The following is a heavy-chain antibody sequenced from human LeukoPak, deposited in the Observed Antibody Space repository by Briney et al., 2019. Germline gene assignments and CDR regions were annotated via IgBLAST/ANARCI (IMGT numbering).Heavy chain of an antibody. Sequence: GASVKVSCKASGYTFTSYDINWVRQATGQGLEWMGWMNPNSGNTGYAQKFQGGVTMTRNTSISTAYMELSSLRSEDTAVYYCARGSLEYYDFWSGSRWDWFDPWGQGTLVTVSS. CDR1: GYTFTSYD. D-gene: IGHD3-3*01. CDR3: ARGSLEYYDFWSGSRWDWFDP. J-gene: IGHJ5*02. V-gene: IGHV1-8*01. CDR2: MNPNSGNT.